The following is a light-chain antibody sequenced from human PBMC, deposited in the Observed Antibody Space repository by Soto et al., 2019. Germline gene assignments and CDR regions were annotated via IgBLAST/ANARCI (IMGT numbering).Light chain of an antibody. CDR3: QLYNNWPPWT. CDR2: GAS. J-gene: IGKJ1*01. V-gene: IGKV3-15*01. CDR1: QSVGSN. Sequence: EIVMTQSPATLSVSPGDTATLSCRASQSVGSNLAWYQQKPGQAPRLLIYGASIRATGAPAKFSGSGSGTGFTLTISSLQSEDFAVYYCQLYNNWPPWTFGQGTKVEIK.